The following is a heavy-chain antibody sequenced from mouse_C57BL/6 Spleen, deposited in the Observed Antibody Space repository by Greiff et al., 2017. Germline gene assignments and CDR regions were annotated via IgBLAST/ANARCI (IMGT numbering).Heavy chain of an antibody. D-gene: IGHD4-1*02. CDR3: ARAPTGTGYFDY. CDR2: ISYDGSN. Sequence: DVQLQESGPGLVKPSQSLSLTCSVTGYSITSGYYWNWIRQFPGNKLEWMGYISYDGSNNYNPSLKNRISITRDTSKNQFFLKLNSVTTEDTATYYCARAPTGTGYFDYWGQGTTLTVSS. J-gene: IGHJ2*01. CDR1: GYSITSGYY. V-gene: IGHV3-6*01.